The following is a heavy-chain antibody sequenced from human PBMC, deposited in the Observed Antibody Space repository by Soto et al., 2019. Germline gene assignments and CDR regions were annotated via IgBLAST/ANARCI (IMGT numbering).Heavy chain of an antibody. Sequence: QVELVQSGTEVKKSGASVKVSCEASSFTFIDFYIHWLRQAPGQGLEWMGWINAKNGGTRYAEKFQDRVTLTRDRSVRTAYLELQRLRSDDTAIYYCARSHCTDGICYTEVIPSWGQGTLVTVS. CDR3: ARSHCTDGICYTEVIPS. CDR1: SFTFIDFY. CDR2: INAKNGGT. D-gene: IGHD3-16*02. V-gene: IGHV1-2*02. J-gene: IGHJ4*02.